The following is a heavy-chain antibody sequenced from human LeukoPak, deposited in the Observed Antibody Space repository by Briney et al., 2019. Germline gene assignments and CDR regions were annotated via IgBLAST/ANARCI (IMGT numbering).Heavy chain of an antibody. Sequence: ALRLSCAASGFTFSYYTLHWVRQAPGKGLEWVAVISYDGSNKYYAHSWRGDLPTSRDNSKNTLYLQMNSLRAEDTAVYYCARVLNYYDSSGYYFSYWGPGNLVSVSS. CDR2: ISYDGSNK. J-gene: IGHJ4*02. D-gene: IGHD3-22*01. V-gene: IGHV3-30*09. CDR1: GFTFSYYT. CDR3: ARVLNYYDSSGYYFSY.